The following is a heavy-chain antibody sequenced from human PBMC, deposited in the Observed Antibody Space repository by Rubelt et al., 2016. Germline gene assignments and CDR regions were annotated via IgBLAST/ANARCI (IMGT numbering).Heavy chain of an antibody. CDR3: ARRGDGYPVIAFDI. Sequence: EVQLVQSGAEVKKPGESLRISCKGSGYSFTNYWIAWMRQMPGKGLEYMVITYPVDSDTIYSPSFQGKVTISADKSISTAYLQWSSLKASDTAMYYCARRGDGYPVIAFDIWGRGTMVTVSS. CDR1: GYSFTNYW. J-gene: IGHJ3*02. V-gene: IGHV5-51*01. CDR2: TYPVDSDT. D-gene: IGHD5-24*01.